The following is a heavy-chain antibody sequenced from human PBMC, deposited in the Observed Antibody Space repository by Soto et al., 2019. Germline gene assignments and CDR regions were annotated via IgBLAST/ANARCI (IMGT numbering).Heavy chain of an antibody. CDR3: ATGYFDWLFPFDP. J-gene: IGHJ5*02. Sequence: ASVKVSCKVSVYTLTELSIHWVRQAPGKGLEWMGGFDPEDGETIYAQKFQGRVTMTEDTSTDTAYMELSSLRSEDTAVYYCATGYFDWLFPFDPWGQGTLVTVSS. V-gene: IGHV1-24*01. D-gene: IGHD3-9*01. CDR1: VYTLTELS. CDR2: FDPEDGET.